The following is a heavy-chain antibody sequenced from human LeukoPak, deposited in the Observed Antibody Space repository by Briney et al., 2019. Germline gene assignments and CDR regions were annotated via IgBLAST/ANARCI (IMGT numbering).Heavy chain of an antibody. CDR3: ARRTSDDSGDYGDY. J-gene: IGHJ4*02. CDR1: GGSFSGYY. Sequence: SETLSLTCAVYGGSFSGYYWSWIRQPPGKGLEWIGEINHSGSTNYNPSLKSRVTISVDTSKNQFSLQLSSVTAADTAVYYCARRTSDDSGDYGDYWGQGTLVTVSS. V-gene: IGHV4-34*01. D-gene: IGHD4-17*01. CDR2: INHSGST.